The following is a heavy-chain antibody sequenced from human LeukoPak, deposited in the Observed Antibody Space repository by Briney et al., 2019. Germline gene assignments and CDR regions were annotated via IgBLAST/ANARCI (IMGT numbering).Heavy chain of an antibody. D-gene: IGHD6-19*01. Sequence: GRSLRLSCAASGFTFSSYGMHWVRQAPGKGLEWVAVIWYDGSNKYYADSVKGRFTISRDNSKNTLYLQMNSLRAEDTAVYYWAREGIAVQAFDYWGQGTLVTVSS. J-gene: IGHJ4*02. CDR1: GFTFSSYG. V-gene: IGHV3-33*01. CDR3: AREGIAVQAFDY. CDR2: IWYDGSNK.